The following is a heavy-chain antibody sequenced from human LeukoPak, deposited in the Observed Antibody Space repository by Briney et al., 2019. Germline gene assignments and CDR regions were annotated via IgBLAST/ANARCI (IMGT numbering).Heavy chain of an antibody. CDR1: GYTFTGYY. CDR3: ASHRGSYDSSGYSNWYFDL. D-gene: IGHD3-22*01. J-gene: IGHJ2*01. Sequence: GASVKVSCKASGYTFTGYYMHWVRQAPGQGLEWMGWINPNSGGTNYAQKFQGRVTMTRDTSISTAYMELSRLRSDDTAVYYCASHRGSYDSSGYSNWYFDLWGHGTLVTVSS. CDR2: INPNSGGT. V-gene: IGHV1-2*02.